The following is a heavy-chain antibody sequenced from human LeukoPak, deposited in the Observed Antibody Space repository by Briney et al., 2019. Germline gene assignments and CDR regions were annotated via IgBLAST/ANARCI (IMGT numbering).Heavy chain of an antibody. CDR3: ARQKSYYDSSELYFDY. V-gene: IGHV1-69*05. Sequence: SVKVSCKASGGTFSSYAISWVRQAPGQGLEWMGKTITIFGRANYAQKFQGRVTITTDESTSTAYMELSSLRSEDTAVYYCARQKSYYDSSELYFDYWGQGTLVTVSS. CDR2: TITIFGRA. D-gene: IGHD3-22*01. CDR1: GGTFSSYA. J-gene: IGHJ4*02.